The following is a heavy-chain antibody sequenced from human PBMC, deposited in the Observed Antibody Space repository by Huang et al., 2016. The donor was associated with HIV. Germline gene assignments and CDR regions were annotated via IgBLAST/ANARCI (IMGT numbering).Heavy chain of an antibody. CDR2: IYPGDSDT. CDR3: ARLDYAGTNFDY. Sequence: EVQLVQSGAEVKKPGESLKISCKGSGYSLTTYWIGWVRQMPGKGLEWRGFIYPGDSDTRYSPPFQGQVTISADKSVSTAYLQWSSLKASDTAMYYCARLDYAGTNFDYWGQGTLVTVSS. D-gene: IGHD6-13*01. J-gene: IGHJ4*02. V-gene: IGHV5-51*01. CDR1: GYSLTTYW.